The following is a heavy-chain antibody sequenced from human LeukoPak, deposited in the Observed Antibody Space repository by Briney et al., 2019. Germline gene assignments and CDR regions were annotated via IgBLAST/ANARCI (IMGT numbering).Heavy chain of an antibody. V-gene: IGHV4-59*05. CDR1: GGSISSYY. D-gene: IGHD6-13*01. Sequence: PSETLSLTCTVSGGSISSYYWSWIRQPPGKGLEWIGSIYYSGSTYYNPSLKSRVTLSVDTSKNQFSLKLSSVTAADTAVYYCARQVALGSSWPEYFQHWGQGTLVTVSS. J-gene: IGHJ1*01. CDR2: IYYSGST. CDR3: ARQVALGSSWPEYFQH.